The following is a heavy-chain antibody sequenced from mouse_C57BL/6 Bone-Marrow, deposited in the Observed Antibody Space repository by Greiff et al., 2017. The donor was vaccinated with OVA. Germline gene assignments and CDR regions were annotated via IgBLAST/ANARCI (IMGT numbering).Heavy chain of an antibody. J-gene: IGHJ2*01. CDR3: AREGGDLYFDY. CDR2: ISYDGSN. V-gene: IGHV3-6*01. Sequence: EVQLQESGPGLVKPSQSLSLTCSVTGYSITSGYYWNWIRQFPGNKLEWMGYISYDGSNNYNPSLKNRISITRDTSKNQFFLKLNSVTTEDTATYYCAREGGDLYFDYWGQGTTLTVSS. D-gene: IGHD3-3*01. CDR1: GYSITSGYY.